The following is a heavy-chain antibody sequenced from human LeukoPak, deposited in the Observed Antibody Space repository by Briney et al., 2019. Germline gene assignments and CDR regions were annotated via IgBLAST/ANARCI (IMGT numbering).Heavy chain of an antibody. CDR2: IYHSGST. CDR3: ARDHSGYADHFDY. Sequence: SETLSLTCTVSGYSITSGYYWGWIRQPPGKGLERIGSIYHSGSTYYNPSLKSRVTISVDTSKNQFSLKLSSVTAADTAVYYCARDHSGYADHFDYWGQGTLVTVSS. CDR1: GYSITSGYY. V-gene: IGHV4-38-2*02. D-gene: IGHD5-12*01. J-gene: IGHJ4*02.